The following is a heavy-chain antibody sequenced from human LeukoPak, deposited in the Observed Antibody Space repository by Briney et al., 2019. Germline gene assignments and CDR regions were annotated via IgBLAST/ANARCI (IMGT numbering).Heavy chain of an antibody. J-gene: IGHJ4*02. CDR2: ITSSGDDI. Sequence: PGGSLRLSCAASGLTFSDYYMSWIRQAPGKGLEWVAYITSSGDDIYYADSVKGRFTISRDNAKNALFLRMNSLRVEDTATYYCASDIVATSGDFWGQGTLVSVSS. V-gene: IGHV3-11*01. CDR3: ASDIVATSGDF. D-gene: IGHD5-12*01. CDR1: GLTFSDYY.